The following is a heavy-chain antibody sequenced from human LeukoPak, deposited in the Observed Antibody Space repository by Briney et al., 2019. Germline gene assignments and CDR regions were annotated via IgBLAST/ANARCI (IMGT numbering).Heavy chain of an antibody. Sequence: PGGSLRLSCAASGFTFSSYAMHWVRQAPGKGLEWVAVISYDGSNKYCADSVKGRFTISRDNSKNTLHLQMNSLRGEDTAVYYCARPSYSSGWSFFDYWGQGTLVTVSS. V-gene: IGHV3-30*04. J-gene: IGHJ4*02. CDR1: GFTFSSYA. D-gene: IGHD6-19*01. CDR3: ARPSYSSGWSFFDY. CDR2: ISYDGSNK.